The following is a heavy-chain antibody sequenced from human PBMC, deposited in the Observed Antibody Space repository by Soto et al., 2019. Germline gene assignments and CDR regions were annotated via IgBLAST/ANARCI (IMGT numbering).Heavy chain of an antibody. D-gene: IGHD3-22*01. CDR1: GGSISGYD. Sequence: SETQSLSCSVAGGSISGYDWRWIRQKPGKGLEWIGYIYYSGSTNYNPSLKSRVTISVDTSKNQFSLKLSSVTAADTAVYYCASHVNYDSSGYYYRPYYYGMDVWGQGTTVTVSS. J-gene: IGHJ6*02. V-gene: IGHV4-59*01. CDR3: ASHVNYDSSGYYYRPYYYGMDV. CDR2: IYYSGST.